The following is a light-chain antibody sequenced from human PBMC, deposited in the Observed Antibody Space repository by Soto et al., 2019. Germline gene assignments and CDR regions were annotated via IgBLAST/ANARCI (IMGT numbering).Light chain of an antibody. CDR3: QQYGGSPLT. CDR1: QSVSSN. Sequence: EIVMTQSPATLSVSPWERATLYCRASQSVSSNLAWYQQKPGQAPRLLIYGASTRATGIPARFSGSGSGTEFTLTISRLEPEDSAVYYCQQYGGSPLTFGGGTKVDIK. CDR2: GAS. V-gene: IGKV3-15*01. J-gene: IGKJ4*01.